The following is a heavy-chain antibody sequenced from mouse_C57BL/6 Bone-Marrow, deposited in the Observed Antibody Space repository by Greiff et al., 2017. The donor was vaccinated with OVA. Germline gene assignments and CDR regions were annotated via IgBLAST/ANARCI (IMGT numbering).Heavy chain of an antibody. J-gene: IGHJ1*03. CDR1: GYTFTSYW. V-gene: IGHV1-64*01. Sequence: QVQLQQPGAELVKPGASVKLSCKPSGYTFTSYWMHWVKQRPGQGLEWIGMIHPNSCSTNYNEKFKSKATLTVDKSSSTAYMQLSSLTSEDSAVYYCARGGFYYSNYVGWYFDVWGTGTTVTVSS. CDR3: ARGGFYYSNYVGWYFDV. CDR2: IHPNSCST. D-gene: IGHD2-5*01.